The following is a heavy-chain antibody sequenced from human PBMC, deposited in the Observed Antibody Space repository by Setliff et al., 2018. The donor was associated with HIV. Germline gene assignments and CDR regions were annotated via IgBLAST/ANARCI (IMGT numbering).Heavy chain of an antibody. Sequence: ASVKVSCKASGYTFTSYDINWVRQATGQGLEWMGWMNPNSGNTGYAQKLQGRVTMTTDTSTNTAYMELRSLRSDDTAVYYCARDSPYYFDSSGYYNEYLHHWGQGTLVTVSS. CDR3: ARDSPYYFDSSGYYNEYLHH. CDR2: MNPNSGNT. V-gene: IGHV1-8*02. D-gene: IGHD3-22*01. CDR1: GYTFTSYD. J-gene: IGHJ1*01.